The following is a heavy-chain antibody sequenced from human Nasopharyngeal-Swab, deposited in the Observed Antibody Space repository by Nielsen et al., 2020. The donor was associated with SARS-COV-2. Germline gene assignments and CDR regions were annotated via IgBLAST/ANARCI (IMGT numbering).Heavy chain of an antibody. CDR3: AKLDNGGWLGSTTGYFDY. Sequence: GESLKISCAASGFTFSSYAMSWVRQAPGKGLEWVSAISGSGRSTYYADSVKGRFTISRDNSKNTLYLQMNSLRAEDTAVYFCAKLDNGGWLGSTTGYFDYWGQGTLVTVSS. V-gene: IGHV3-23*01. J-gene: IGHJ4*02. D-gene: IGHD2/OR15-2a*01. CDR2: ISGSGRST. CDR1: GFTFSSYA.